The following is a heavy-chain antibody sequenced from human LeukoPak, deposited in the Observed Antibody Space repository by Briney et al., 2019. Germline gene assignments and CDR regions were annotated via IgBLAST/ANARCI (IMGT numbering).Heavy chain of an antibody. Sequence: RSLRLSCAGSGFTFDDYAMHWVRQAPGKGLEGVSGISWNSGSIVYADSVKGGLTISRDNAKNSLYLQMNSLRAEDMALYYCAKDLASSGWYDAFDIWGQGTMVTVSS. CDR3: AKDLASSGWYDAFDI. V-gene: IGHV3-9*03. CDR1: GFTFDDYA. CDR2: ISWNSGSI. J-gene: IGHJ3*02. D-gene: IGHD6-19*01.